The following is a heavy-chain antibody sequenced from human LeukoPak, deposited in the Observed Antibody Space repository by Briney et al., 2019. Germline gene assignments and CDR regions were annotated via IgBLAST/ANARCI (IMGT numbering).Heavy chain of an antibody. Sequence: ASVKVSCKASGYTFTSYGISWVRQAPGQGLEWMGWISAYNGNTNYAQELQGRVTMTTDTSTSTAYMELRSLRSDDTAVYYCARDESYRTYYDFWSGPYDAFDIWGQGTMVTVSS. V-gene: IGHV1-18*01. D-gene: IGHD3-3*01. J-gene: IGHJ3*02. CDR1: GYTFTSYG. CDR3: ARDESYRTYYDFWSGPYDAFDI. CDR2: ISAYNGNT.